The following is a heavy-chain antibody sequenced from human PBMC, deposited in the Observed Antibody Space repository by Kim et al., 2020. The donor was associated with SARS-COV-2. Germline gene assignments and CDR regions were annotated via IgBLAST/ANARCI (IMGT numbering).Heavy chain of an antibody. D-gene: IGHD1-1*01. CDR3: ARDRTAFDY. J-gene: IGHJ4*02. Sequence: GGSLRLSCAVSGLTFSTTDMHWVRQAPGKGLEWIAYISRSGSAIVYADSVKGRFTISRDEAKNSIFLQMNSLRDEDTAGYYCARDRTAFDYWGQGTLVTVSS. CDR2: ISRSGSAI. V-gene: IGHV3-48*02. CDR1: GLTFSTTD.